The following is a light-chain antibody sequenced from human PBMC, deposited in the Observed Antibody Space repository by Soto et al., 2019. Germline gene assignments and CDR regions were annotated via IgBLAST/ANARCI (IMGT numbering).Light chain of an antibody. Sequence: DIQMTQSPSTLYASVGDRVTITCRASQSVSSWLAWYQQRPGNAPNLLIYKASSLESGVPSRFSGSGSGTEFTLTVSSLQPDDFATYYCQQYDSYPLTFGGGTKVDIK. V-gene: IGKV1-5*03. J-gene: IGKJ4*01. CDR1: QSVSSW. CDR3: QQYDSYPLT. CDR2: KAS.